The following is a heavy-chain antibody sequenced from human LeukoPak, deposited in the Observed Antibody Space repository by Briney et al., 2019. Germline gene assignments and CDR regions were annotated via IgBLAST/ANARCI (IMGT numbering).Heavy chain of an antibody. CDR2: IIPIFGTA. D-gene: IGHD6-6*01. CDR3: AYSSSAFAPVQFDY. J-gene: IGHJ4*02. Sequence: SVKVSCKASGGTFSGSAISWVRQAPGQGLEWMGGIIPIFGTANYAQKFQGRVTITTDESTSTAYMELSSLRSEDTAVYYCAYSSSAFAPVQFDYWGQGTLVTVSS. CDR1: GGTFSGSA. V-gene: IGHV1-69*05.